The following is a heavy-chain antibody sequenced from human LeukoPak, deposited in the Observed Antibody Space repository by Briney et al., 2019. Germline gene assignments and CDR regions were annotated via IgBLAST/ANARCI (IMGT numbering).Heavy chain of an antibody. CDR2: FSSDGSNK. V-gene: IGHV3-30-3*01. CDR3: ASEMDDYYYGSGSYH. D-gene: IGHD3-10*01. CDR1: GFTFSSYA. Sequence: GSLKPPCAAPGFTFSSYALDWVPPAPGKGLGGVALFSSDGSNKFYADSVKGRFTISRDKSKNTLYLQMNSLRAEDTAVYYCASEMDDYYYGSGSYHWGQGTLVTVSS. J-gene: IGHJ4*02.